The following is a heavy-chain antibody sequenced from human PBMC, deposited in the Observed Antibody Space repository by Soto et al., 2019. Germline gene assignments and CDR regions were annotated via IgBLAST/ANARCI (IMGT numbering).Heavy chain of an antibody. CDR1: GFTFSSHA. J-gene: IGHJ4*02. Sequence: QVQLVESGGGVVQPGRSLRLSCAASGFTFSSHAMHWVRQAPGKGLEWVAFISYDGTNQHYADSVKGRFTISRDNSENTLYLQMNSLRGEDTAMYYCARDLGAWKFDYWGQGTLVTVSS. D-gene: IGHD1-1*01. CDR2: ISYDGTNQ. V-gene: IGHV3-30-3*01. CDR3: ARDLGAWKFDY.